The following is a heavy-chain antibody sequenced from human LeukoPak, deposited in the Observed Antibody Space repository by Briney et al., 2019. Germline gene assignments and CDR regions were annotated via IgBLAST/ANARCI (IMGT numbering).Heavy chain of an antibody. V-gene: IGHV3-21*01. CDR1: GFTFSSYA. Sequence: GGSLRLSCAASGFTFSSYAMNWVRQAPGKGLEWVSSICSSSSYIYYADSVKGRFTISRDNAKNSLYLQMNSLRAEDTAVYYCASPLRHCSSTSCYLDYYYYGMDVWGQGTTVTVSS. CDR2: ICSSSSYI. CDR3: ASPLRHCSSTSCYLDYYYYGMDV. D-gene: IGHD2-2*01. J-gene: IGHJ6*02.